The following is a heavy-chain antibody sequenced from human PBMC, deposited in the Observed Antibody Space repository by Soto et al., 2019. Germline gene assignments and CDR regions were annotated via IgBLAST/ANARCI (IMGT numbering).Heavy chain of an antibody. Sequence: QVQLQESGPGLVKPSQTLSLTCTVSGGSISSGGYYWYWIRQHPGKGLEWIGYIYYSGTTYYNPSFKSRSTTSVDTSKNPLSLKLSSVTAAETAVYYCAASCVACGGFNYYGMDVWGQGTTVTVSS. V-gene: IGHV4-31*03. CDR2: IYYSGTT. J-gene: IGHJ6*02. D-gene: IGHD2-21*01. CDR1: GGSISSGGYY. CDR3: AASCVACGGFNYYGMDV.